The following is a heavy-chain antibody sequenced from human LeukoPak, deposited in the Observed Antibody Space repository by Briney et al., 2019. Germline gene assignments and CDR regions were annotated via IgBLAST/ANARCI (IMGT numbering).Heavy chain of an antibody. Sequence: ASVKVSCKASGYSFTSYYVHWVRQAPGQGLEWMGIINPSGGSTNYAQKFQGRVTMTRDTSTSTVYMELSSLRPEDTAVYYRARDVAIGYSYGYEDYWGQGNLVTVSS. D-gene: IGHD5-18*01. J-gene: IGHJ4*02. CDR3: ARDVAIGYSYGYEDY. CDR1: GYSFTSYY. CDR2: INPSGGST. V-gene: IGHV1-46*01.